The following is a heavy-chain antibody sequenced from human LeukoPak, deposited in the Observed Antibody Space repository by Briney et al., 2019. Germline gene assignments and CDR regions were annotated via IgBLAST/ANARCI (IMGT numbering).Heavy chain of an antibody. Sequence: SETLSLTCAVYGGSFSGYYWSWIRQPPGKGLEWIGEINHSGSTNYNPSLKSRVTISVDTSKNQFSLKLSSVTAADTAVYYCARGVDYYDSSGYYSWGQGTLVTVSS. CDR3: ARGVDYYDSSGYYS. D-gene: IGHD3-22*01. V-gene: IGHV4-34*01. J-gene: IGHJ4*02. CDR1: GGSFSGYY. CDR2: INHSGST.